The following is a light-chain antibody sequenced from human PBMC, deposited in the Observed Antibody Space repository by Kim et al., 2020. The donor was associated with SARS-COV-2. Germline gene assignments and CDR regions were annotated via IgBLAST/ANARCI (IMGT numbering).Light chain of an antibody. V-gene: IGLV2-14*03. CDR2: DVG. CDR1: ISDVGGYAY. CDR3: SSYTSSSTWV. Sequence: GQSITISTSVTISDVGGYAYVSCYQPHPGNAPNLSFYDVGKRPSGLSTRFAGSKSGNTASLTISGLQAEDEAGYYCSSYTSSSTWVFGGGTQLTVL. J-gene: IGLJ3*02.